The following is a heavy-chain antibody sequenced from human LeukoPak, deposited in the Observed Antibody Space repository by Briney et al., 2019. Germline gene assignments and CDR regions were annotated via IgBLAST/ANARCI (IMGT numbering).Heavy chain of an antibody. V-gene: IGHV3-66*01. CDR3: AKMSNYYNSLGYYAFDI. D-gene: IGHD3-22*01. J-gene: IGHJ3*02. CDR2: IYSGGSA. CDR1: GFIVSRKY. Sequence: GGSLRLSCAASGFIVSRKYMSWVCQAPGKGLEWVSVIYSGGSADYADSVKGRFTISRDNSKNTLHLQMKSLRAEDTAVYYCAKMSNYYNSLGYYAFDIWGQGTMVTVSS.